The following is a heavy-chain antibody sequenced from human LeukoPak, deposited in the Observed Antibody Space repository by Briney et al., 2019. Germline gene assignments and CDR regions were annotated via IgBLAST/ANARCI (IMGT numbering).Heavy chain of an antibody. CDR2: INPNSGGT. D-gene: IGHD6-13*01. V-gene: IGHV1-2*02. Sequence: ASVKVSCKASGYTFTVYYMHWVRQAPGQGLEWMGWINPNSGGTNYAQKFQGRVTTTRDTSISTAYMELSRLRSDDTAVYYCARGRRSWYYFDYWGQGTLVTVSS. CDR1: GYTFTVYY. J-gene: IGHJ4*02. CDR3: ARGRRSWYYFDY.